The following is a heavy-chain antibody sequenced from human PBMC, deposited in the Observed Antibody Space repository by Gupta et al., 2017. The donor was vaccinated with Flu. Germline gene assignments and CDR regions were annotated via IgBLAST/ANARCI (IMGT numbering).Heavy chain of an antibody. CDR1: GFTVSSNY. CDR2: IYSGGST. J-gene: IGHJ5*02. V-gene: IGHV3-66*02. CDR3: ARGFPTVTPFFDP. Sequence: EVQLVESGGGLVQPGGSLRLSCAASGFTVSSNYMSWVRQAPGKGLEWVSVIYSGGSTYYADSVKGRFTISRDNSKNTLYLQMNSLRAEDTAVYYCARGFPTVTPFFDPWGQGTLVTVSS. D-gene: IGHD4-17*01.